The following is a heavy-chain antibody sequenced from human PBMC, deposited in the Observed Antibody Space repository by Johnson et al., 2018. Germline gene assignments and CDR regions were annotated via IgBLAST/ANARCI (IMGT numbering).Heavy chain of an antibody. CDR3: ARVGYTSYVYLGDAFDI. J-gene: IGHJ3*02. V-gene: IGHV3-30*03. D-gene: IGHD5-18*01. CDR2: MSYSGSKE. CDR1: GFDSGSYG. Sequence: QVQLVQSGGGVVQPGKSLRLSCEASGFDSGSYGMHWVRQIPGKGLEWVAIMSYSGSKEYYADSVRGRFTISRDNSKNTLYLHMGSLRVEDMGVYYCARVGYTSYVYLGDAFDIWGQGTTVTVSS.